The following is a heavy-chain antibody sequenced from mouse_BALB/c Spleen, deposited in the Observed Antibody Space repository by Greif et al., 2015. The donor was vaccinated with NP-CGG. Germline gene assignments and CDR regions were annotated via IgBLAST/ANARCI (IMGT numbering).Heavy chain of an antibody. J-gene: IGHJ3*01. CDR1: GISLTSYG. CDR3: ARDGPMITTGAWFAY. CDR2: IWAGGST. Sequence: VHLVESGPGLVAPSQSLSITCTVSGISLTSYGVHWVRQPPGKGLEWLGVIWAGGSTNYNSALMSRLSISKDNSKSQVFLKMNSLQTDDTAMYYCARDGPMITTGAWFAYWGQGTLVTVSA. V-gene: IGHV2-9*02. D-gene: IGHD2-4*01.